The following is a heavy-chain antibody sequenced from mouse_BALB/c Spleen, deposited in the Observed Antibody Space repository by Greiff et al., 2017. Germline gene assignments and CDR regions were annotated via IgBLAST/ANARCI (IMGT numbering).Heavy chain of an antibody. Sequence: VQLQQSGPELVKPGASVKISCKASGYSFTSYYIHWVKQRPGQGLEWIGWIFPGSGNTKYNEKFKGKATLTADTSSSTAYMQLSSLTSEDSAVYFCARSSIYYYGSSWGAVDYWGQGTSVTVSS. CDR1: GYSFTSYY. J-gene: IGHJ4*01. CDR2: IFPGSGNT. V-gene: IGHV1-66*01. D-gene: IGHD1-1*01. CDR3: ARSSIYYYGSSWGAVDY.